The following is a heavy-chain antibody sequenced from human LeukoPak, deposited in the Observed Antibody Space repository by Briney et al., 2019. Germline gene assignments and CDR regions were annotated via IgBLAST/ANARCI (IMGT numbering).Heavy chain of an antibody. CDR2: INPSGGST. J-gene: IGHJ4*02. V-gene: IGHV1-46*01. Sequence: GASVKVSCKASGYTFTIYYMHWVRQAPGQGLEWMGIINPSGGSTSYAQKFQGRVTMTRDTSTSTVYMELSSLRSEDTAVYYCARDLLGVGALGYWGQGTLVTVSS. D-gene: IGHD1-26*01. CDR3: ARDLLGVGALGY. CDR1: GYTFTIYY.